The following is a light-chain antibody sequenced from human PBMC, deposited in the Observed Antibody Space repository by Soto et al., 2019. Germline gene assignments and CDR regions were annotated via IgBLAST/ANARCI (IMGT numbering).Light chain of an antibody. J-gene: IGLJ2*01. CDR1: SGYSNYK. Sequence: QSVLTQPPSASASLGASVTLTCTLSSGYSNYKVDWYQQRPGKGPRFVMRVGTGGIVGSKGDGIPDRFSVLGSGLNRYLTIENIQEEDESDYHCGADHGSGSNFVSVFGGGTKVTVL. V-gene: IGLV9-49*01. CDR3: GADHGSGSNFVSV. CDR2: VGTGGIVG.